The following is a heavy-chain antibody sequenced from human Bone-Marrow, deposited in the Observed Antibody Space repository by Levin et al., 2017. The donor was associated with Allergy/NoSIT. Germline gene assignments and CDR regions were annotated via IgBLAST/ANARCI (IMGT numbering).Heavy chain of an antibody. D-gene: IGHD3-16*01. J-gene: IGHJ6*02. CDR3: ARDRGGSILSRYVYYGMDG. CDR2: IKQDGSEK. V-gene: IGHV3-7*01. CDR1: GFTFSSYW. Sequence: GESLKISCAASGFTFSSYWMSWVRQAPGKGLEWVANIKQDGSEKYYVDSVKGRFTISRDNAKKSLYLQMNSLRAEDTAVYYCARDRGGSILSRYVYYGMDGWGQGTTVTVSS.